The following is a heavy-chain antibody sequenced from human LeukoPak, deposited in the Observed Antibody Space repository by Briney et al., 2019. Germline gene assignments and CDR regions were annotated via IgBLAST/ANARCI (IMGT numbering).Heavy chain of an antibody. J-gene: IGHJ4*02. Sequence: KPSETLSLTCTVSGGSISSGSYYWSWIRQPAGKGLEWIGRIYTSGSTNYNPSLKSRVTISVDTSKNQFSLKLSSVTAADTAVYYCARSYGDYLDYWGQGTLVTVSS. CDR2: IYTSGST. D-gene: IGHD4-17*01. CDR1: GGSISSGSYY. V-gene: IGHV4-61*02. CDR3: ARSYGDYLDY.